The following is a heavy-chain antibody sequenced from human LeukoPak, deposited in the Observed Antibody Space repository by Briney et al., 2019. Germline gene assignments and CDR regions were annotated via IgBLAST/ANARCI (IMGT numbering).Heavy chain of an antibody. D-gene: IGHD4-11*01. CDR3: ARWMATVTTPDY. V-gene: IGHV1-2*02. CDR2: INPNSGGT. Sequence: ASVKVSCKASGYTFNGFYLHWVRQAPGQGLEWMGWINPNSGGTNYAQKFQGRVTMTRDTSISTAYMELNRLRSDDTAVYYCARWMATVTTPDYWGQGTLVTVSS. CDR1: GYTFNGFY. J-gene: IGHJ4*02.